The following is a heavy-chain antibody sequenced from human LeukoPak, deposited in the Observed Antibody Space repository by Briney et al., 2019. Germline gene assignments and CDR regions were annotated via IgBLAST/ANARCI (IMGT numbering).Heavy chain of an antibody. CDR2: IYYSGST. Sequence: KPSETLSLTCTVSGGSISSYYWSWIRQPPGKGLEWIGYIYYSGSTNYNPSLKSRVTISVDTSKNQFSLKLSSVTAADTAVYYCARDKENYSWFDPWGQGTLVTVSS. V-gene: IGHV4-59*01. J-gene: IGHJ5*02. CDR1: GGSISSYY. CDR3: ARDKENYSWFDP.